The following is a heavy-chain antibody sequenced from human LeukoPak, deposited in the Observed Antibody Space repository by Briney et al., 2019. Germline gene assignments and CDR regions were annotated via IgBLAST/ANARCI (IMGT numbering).Heavy chain of an antibody. CDR1: GFTFRSYG. CDR3: ARASTSAGITMIVVVITWGYFDY. CDR2: IWYDGSNK. V-gene: IGHV3-33*01. D-gene: IGHD3-22*01. J-gene: IGHJ4*02. Sequence: GSLRLSCAASGFTFRSYGMHWVRQAPGKGLEWGAVIWYDGSNKYYADSVKGRFTISRDNSKNTLYLQMNSLRAEDTAVYYCARASTSAGITMIVVVITWGYFDYWGQGTLVTVSS.